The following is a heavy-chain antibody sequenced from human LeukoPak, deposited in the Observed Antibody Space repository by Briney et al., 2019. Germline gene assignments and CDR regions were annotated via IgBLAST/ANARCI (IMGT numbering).Heavy chain of an antibody. V-gene: IGHV3-48*01. CDR1: GFINSGDS. Sequence: TGGSLRLSCAASGFINSGDSMNWVRQAPGKGLEWIAYISRDSGIKYYADSVRGRFTISRDNAKNSLYPQMHSLRAEDTAVYYCVRDNPRCCGVVPANIDDYWGQGTLVTVSS. CDR2: ISRDSGIK. D-gene: IGHD2-15*01. CDR3: VRDNPRCCGVVPANIDDY. J-gene: IGHJ4*02.